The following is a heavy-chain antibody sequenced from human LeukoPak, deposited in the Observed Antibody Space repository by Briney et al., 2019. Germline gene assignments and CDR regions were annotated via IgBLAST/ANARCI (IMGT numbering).Heavy chain of an antibody. CDR2: IYSGDST. CDR1: GFTVSRNY. J-gene: IGHJ2*01. Sequence: PGGSLRLSCAASGFTVSRNYMTWVRQAPGKGLEWVSVIYSGDSTHYADSVKGRFTISRDNSRNTLYLQMNTPRAEDTAVYYCAKAIAAPVWYFDLWGRGTLVTVSS. D-gene: IGHD6-13*01. CDR3: AKAIAAPVWYFDL. V-gene: IGHV3-53*01.